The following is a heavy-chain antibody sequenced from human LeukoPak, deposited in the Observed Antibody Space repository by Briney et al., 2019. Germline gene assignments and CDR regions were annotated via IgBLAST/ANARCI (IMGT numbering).Heavy chain of an antibody. CDR2: IYYSGST. V-gene: IGHV4-61*10. J-gene: IGHJ4*02. CDR3: ARDFYGCDY. D-gene: IGHD2/OR15-2a*01. Sequence: SETLSLTCTVSGGSISSSNYYWSWIRQPAGKGLEWIGYIYYSGSTNYNPSLKSRVTISVDTSKNQFSLKLSSVTAADTAVYYCARDFYGCDYWGQGTLVTVSS. CDR1: GGSISSSNYY.